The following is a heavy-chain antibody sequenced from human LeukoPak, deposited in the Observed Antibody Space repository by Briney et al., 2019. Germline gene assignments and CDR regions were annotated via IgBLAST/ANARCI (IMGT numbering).Heavy chain of an antibody. CDR2: ISSSSSTI. Sequence: GGSLRLSCAASGFTFSNYALHWVRQAPGKGLEWVSYISSSSSTIYYADSVKGRFTISRDNAKNSLYLQMNSLRAEDTAVYYCARSPSLRYFDWLPSAFDIWGQGTMVTVSS. CDR3: ARSPSLRYFDWLPSAFDI. V-gene: IGHV3-48*01. D-gene: IGHD3-9*01. J-gene: IGHJ3*02. CDR1: GFTFSNYA.